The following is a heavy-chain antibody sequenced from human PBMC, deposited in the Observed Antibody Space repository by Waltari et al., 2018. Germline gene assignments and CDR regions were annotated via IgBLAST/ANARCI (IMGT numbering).Heavy chain of an antibody. CDR2: IYYSGST. Sequence: QLQLQESGPGLVKPSETLSITCTVPGGSISSSSYYWGWIRQPPGKGREWIGGIYYSGSTYYNPSLKSRVTISVDTSKNQFSLKLSSVTAADTAVYYCARDTVWGQGTTVTVSS. V-gene: IGHV4-39*07. CDR3: ARDTV. J-gene: IGHJ6*02. CDR1: GGSISSSSYY.